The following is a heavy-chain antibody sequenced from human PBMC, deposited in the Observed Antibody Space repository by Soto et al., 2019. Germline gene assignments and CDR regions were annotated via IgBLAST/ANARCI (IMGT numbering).Heavy chain of an antibody. D-gene: IGHD3-10*01. J-gene: IGHJ4*02. CDR3: ARQDYYGSTGY. Sequence: GESLKISCMGSGYKVSTWHNFTSYWIAWVRQMPGEGLEWMGIIFPGDSDTRYSPSFQGQVTISADKSISTAYLQWSSLKASDTAMYYCARQDYYGSTGYWGQGTLVTVSS. CDR1: GYKVSTWHNFTSYW. V-gene: IGHV5-51*01. CDR2: IFPGDSDT.